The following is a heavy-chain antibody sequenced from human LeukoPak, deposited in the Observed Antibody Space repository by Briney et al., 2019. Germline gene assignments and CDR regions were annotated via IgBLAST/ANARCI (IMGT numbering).Heavy chain of an antibody. V-gene: IGHV3-23*01. CDR2: ISGSGGST. D-gene: IGHD3-22*01. Sequence: GGSLRLSCAASGFTFSSSAMSWVRQAPGRGLEWVSTISGSGGSTYYADSVKGRFTISSDNSKNTLSLQMNSLRVEDTAIYYCAKDLGSSGYYPADYWGQGTLVTVSS. J-gene: IGHJ4*02. CDR1: GFTFSSSA. CDR3: AKDLGSSGYYPADY.